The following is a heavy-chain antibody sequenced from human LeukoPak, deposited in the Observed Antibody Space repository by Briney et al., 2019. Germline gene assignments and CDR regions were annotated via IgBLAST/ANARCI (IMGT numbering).Heavy chain of an antibody. CDR2: INRDGSQK. Sequence: GGSLRLSCAASGFSLSAYWMTWVRQAPGKGLEWVANINRDGSQKNHVDSVKGRFTISRDNAENSLFLQMNSLTAEDTAVYYCARDNTYCSGSRCYDRFDYRGHRTLVTASS. CDR1: GFSLSAYW. D-gene: IGHD2-15*01. CDR3: ARDNTYCSGSRCYDRFDY. J-gene: IGHJ4*01. V-gene: IGHV3-7*01.